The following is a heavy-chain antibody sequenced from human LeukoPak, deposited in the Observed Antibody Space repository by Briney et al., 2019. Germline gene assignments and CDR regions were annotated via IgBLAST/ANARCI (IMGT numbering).Heavy chain of an antibody. V-gene: IGHV1-2*02. CDR2: INPNSGFT. J-gene: IGHJ4*02. Sequence: ASVKVSCKASGYTFIGYYMHWVRQAPGQGLEWMGWINPNSGFTNYAQKFQGRVTMTRDTSISTAYMELSRLRSDDTAVYSCARGIMINQMWPAFDYWGQGTLVTVSS. CDR3: ARGIMINQMWPAFDY. D-gene: IGHD3-16*01. CDR1: GYTFIGYY.